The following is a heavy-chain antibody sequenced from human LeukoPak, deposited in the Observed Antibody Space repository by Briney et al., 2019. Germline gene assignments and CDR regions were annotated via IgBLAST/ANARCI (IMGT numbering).Heavy chain of an antibody. CDR2: IYYDGSI. D-gene: IGHD6-13*01. V-gene: IGHV4-28*05. Sequence: SETLSLTCAVSGYSIRSSNWWGWIRPPPGKGLQWIGYIYYDGSIYYNPSLRSRVTMSVDTSKNQFSLRLNSVTAVDTAVYYCARIPDSRSWFDPWGQGTLVIVS. J-gene: IGHJ5*02. CDR1: GYSIRSSNW. CDR3: ARIPDSRSWFDP.